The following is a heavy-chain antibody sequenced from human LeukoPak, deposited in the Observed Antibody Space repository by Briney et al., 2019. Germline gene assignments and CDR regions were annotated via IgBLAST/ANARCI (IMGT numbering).Heavy chain of an antibody. CDR1: GYTFNRYY. CDR2: LNPNSGVT. V-gene: IGHV1-2*02. CDR3: AREDNWNYDY. Sequence: ASVKVSCKASGYTFNRYYMHWVRQAPGHGLEWMGWLNPNSGVTKYAQKFQGRVTMTRDTSISTAYMELSSLRSDDTAVYYCAREDNWNYDYWGQETLVTVSS. D-gene: IGHD1-7*01. J-gene: IGHJ4*02.